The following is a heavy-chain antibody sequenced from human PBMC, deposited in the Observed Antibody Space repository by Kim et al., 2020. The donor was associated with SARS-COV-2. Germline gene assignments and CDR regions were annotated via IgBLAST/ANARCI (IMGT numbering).Heavy chain of an antibody. D-gene: IGHD4-17*01. CDR2: ISYDGSNK. Sequence: GGSLRLSCAASGFTFSSYAMHWVRQAPGKGLEWVAVISYDGSNKYYADSVKGRFTISRDNSKNTLYLQMNSLRAEDTAVYYCARGNDYRNYYYYGMDVWGQGTTVTVSS. CDR3: ARGNDYRNYYYYGMDV. J-gene: IGHJ6*02. CDR1: GFTFSSYA. V-gene: IGHV3-30*04.